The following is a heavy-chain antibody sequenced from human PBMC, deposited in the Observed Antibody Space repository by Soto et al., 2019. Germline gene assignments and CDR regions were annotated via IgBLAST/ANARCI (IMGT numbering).Heavy chain of an antibody. CDR3: ARLNCNCGRDCYIVS. D-gene: IGHD2-21*02. V-gene: IGHV4-61*01. CDR2: IYHNGNT. J-gene: IGHJ4*02. CDR1: GGSIRSSHTSTY. Sequence: SETLSLTCSVSGGSIRSSHTSTYWTWIRQPPGKGLEWIAYIYHNGNTAYNPSLKSRITISVDSSKNQFSLKMNSVTAADTAVYYCARLNCNCGRDCYIVSWGPGILVTVSS.